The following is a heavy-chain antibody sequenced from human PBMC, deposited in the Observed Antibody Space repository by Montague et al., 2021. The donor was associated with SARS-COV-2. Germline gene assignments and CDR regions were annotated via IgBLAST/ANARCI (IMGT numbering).Heavy chain of an antibody. CDR3: ARAPYYGPGKPYQFDY. J-gene: IGHJ4*03. CDR1: GGSISSRYW. D-gene: IGHD3-10*01. Sequence: SETLSLTCAVSGGSISSRYWWSWVRQPPGKGLEWIGEIYHSGTTHYHPSLKSRVTISLDTSNNHFSLKVTSVTAADTAVYYCARAPYYGPGKPYQFDYWGRGTLVTVSS. CDR2: IYHSGTT. V-gene: IGHV4-4*02.